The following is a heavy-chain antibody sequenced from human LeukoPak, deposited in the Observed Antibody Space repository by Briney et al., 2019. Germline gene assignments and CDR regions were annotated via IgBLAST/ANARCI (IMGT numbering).Heavy chain of an antibody. V-gene: IGHV3-53*01. CDR1: GYTVTNNE. Sequence: GGSLRLSCAASGYTVTNNEMSWVRQAPGKGLEWVSVICTDSSADYADSVKRRFTAYSDNSNNTPYLQMSRLRVEDTAAYYCRGLLSSYTMDVWGRGTTVTVSS. J-gene: IGHJ6*01. CDR2: ICTDSSA. CDR3: RGLLSSYTMDV. D-gene: IGHD3-16*02.